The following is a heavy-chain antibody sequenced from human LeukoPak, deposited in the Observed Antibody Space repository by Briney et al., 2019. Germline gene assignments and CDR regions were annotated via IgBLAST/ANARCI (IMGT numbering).Heavy chain of an antibody. Sequence: VGSVKVSCKASGYTFTSYDINWVRQATGQGLEWMGWMNPNSGNPGYAQKFKGRVTMTKNTAISTAYMELSSLRSEDTAVYYCARGRITIFGVVIKRFDPWGQGTLVTVSS. CDR1: GYTFTSYD. V-gene: IGHV1-8*01. CDR2: MNPNSGNP. J-gene: IGHJ5*02. CDR3: ARGRITIFGVVIKRFDP. D-gene: IGHD3-3*01.